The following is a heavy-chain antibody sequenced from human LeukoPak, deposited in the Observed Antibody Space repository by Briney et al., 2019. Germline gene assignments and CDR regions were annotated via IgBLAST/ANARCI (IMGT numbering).Heavy chain of an antibody. CDR1: GFTFSSYA. CDR3: ARDPSLRVTLDY. CDR2: ISGSGGGT. V-gene: IGHV3-23*01. Sequence: GGSLRLSCAASGFTFSSYAMSWVRQAPGKGLEWVSSISGSGGGTYYADSVKGRFTISRDNSKNMLYLQMNSLRAKDTAVYYCARDPSLRVTLDYWGQGTLVTVSS. D-gene: IGHD4-4*01. J-gene: IGHJ4*02.